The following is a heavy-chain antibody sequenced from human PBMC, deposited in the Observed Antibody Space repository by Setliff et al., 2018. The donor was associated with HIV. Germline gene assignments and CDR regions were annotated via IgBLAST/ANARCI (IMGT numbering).Heavy chain of an antibody. CDR3: ARDFRIIVPDVFDI. J-gene: IGHJ3*02. D-gene: IGHD2-15*01. CDR1: GFTFSDYN. CDR2: ISGTTNTI. V-gene: IGHV3-48*02. Sequence: ETLSLSCTGSGFTFSDYNMNWVRQTPGKGLEWISYISGTTNTIYYADSVKGRFTISRDNSKNSLYLQMSSLRDEDTAVYYCARDFRIIVPDVFDIWGRGTMVTVSS.